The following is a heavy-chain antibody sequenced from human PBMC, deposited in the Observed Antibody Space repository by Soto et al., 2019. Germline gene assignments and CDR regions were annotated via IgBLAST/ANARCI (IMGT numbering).Heavy chain of an antibody. CDR2: MYSGGST. V-gene: IGHV3-53*01. CDR3: ARASARWGSDAAH. CDR1: GFSVSGNY. Sequence: EVHLVESGGGWIQPGGSLRLSCAASGFSVSGNYMGWVRQAPGKGLEWVSVMYSGGSTYYADSVKGRFTISRDNSKNTLYLQMNSLRAEETAVYYCARASARWGSDAAHWGQGTLVTVSS. D-gene: IGHD7-27*01. J-gene: IGHJ4*02.